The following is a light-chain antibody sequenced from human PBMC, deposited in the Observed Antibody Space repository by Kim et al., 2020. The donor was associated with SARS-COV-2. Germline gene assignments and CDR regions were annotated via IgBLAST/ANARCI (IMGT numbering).Light chain of an antibody. CDR2: AAS. CDR3: QQSYSTPLT. CDR1: QSISSY. J-gene: IGKJ4*01. V-gene: IGKV1-39*01. Sequence: DIQMTQSPSSLSASVGDRVTITCRASQSISSYLNWYLQKPGKAPKLLIYAASSLQSGVPSRFSGSGSGTDFTFTISSLQPEDFATYYCQQSYSTPLTFGGGTKLDI.